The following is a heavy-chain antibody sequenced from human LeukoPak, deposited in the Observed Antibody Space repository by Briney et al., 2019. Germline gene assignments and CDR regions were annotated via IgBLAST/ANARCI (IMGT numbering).Heavy chain of an antibody. V-gene: IGHV5-10-1*01. D-gene: IGHD3-16*01. Sequence: RGESLKISFKGSGXSFTTYWISWVRQMPGKGLEWMGRIDPSDSYTNYSPSFQGHVTISADTSISTAYLKWSSLKASDTAMYYCAKWGAGGDFDVWGQGTMVTVSS. J-gene: IGHJ3*01. CDR3: AKWGAGGDFDV. CDR2: IDPSDSYT. CDR1: GXSFTTYW.